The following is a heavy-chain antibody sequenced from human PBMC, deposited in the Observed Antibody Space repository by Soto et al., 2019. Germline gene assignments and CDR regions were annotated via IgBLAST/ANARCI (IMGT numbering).Heavy chain of an antibody. CDR3: ARGTHSYSGSHELDA. CDR2: ISGRGNSP. CDR1: GFIFGDHV. J-gene: IGHJ5*02. V-gene: IGHV3-23*04. D-gene: IGHD1-26*01. Sequence: EVQLVESGGRLVQRAGSLRLSCSGSGFIFGDHVMDWVRQAPGKGLEWVAGISGRGNSPFFRDSVKGRFTISRDNSKNTVYLEMNNLRDEDSAMYFCARGTHSYSGSHELDAWGLGTLVTVSS.